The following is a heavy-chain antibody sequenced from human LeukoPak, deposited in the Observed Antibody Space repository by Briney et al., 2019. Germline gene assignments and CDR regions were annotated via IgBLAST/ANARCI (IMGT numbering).Heavy chain of an antibody. J-gene: IGHJ4*02. Sequence: PGGSLRLSCAASGLTFSSYGMDWVRQAPGKGLEWVAVIWYDGSNKYYADSVKGRFTISRDNSKNTLYLQMNSLRAEDTAVYYCARGMYSIDYWGQGTLVTVSS. CDR1: GLTFSSYG. D-gene: IGHD6-13*01. V-gene: IGHV3-33*01. CDR2: IWYDGSNK. CDR3: ARGMYSIDY.